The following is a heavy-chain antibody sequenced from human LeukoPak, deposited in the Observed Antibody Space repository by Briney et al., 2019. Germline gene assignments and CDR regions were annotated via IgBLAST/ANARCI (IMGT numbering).Heavy chain of an antibody. CDR3: AELGITMIGGV. CDR1: GFNFTSYW. CDR2: INRDGTEK. V-gene: IGHV3-7*01. Sequence: GGSLRLSCAASGFNFTSYWMTWVRQAPGKGLEWVANINRDGTEKYYVDSVKGRFTISRDNAKDAVYLQMSSLRAEDTAVYYCAELGITMIGGVWGKGTTVTISS. J-gene: IGHJ6*04. D-gene: IGHD3-10*02.